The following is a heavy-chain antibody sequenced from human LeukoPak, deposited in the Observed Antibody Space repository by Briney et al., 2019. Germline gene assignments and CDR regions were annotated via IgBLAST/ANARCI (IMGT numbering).Heavy chain of an antibody. J-gene: IGHJ6*04. CDR3: ARDPGYESWSPFWGGMDV. CDR2: ITRDGSST. V-gene: IGHV3-74*01. Sequence: PGGSLRLSCAASGFTFSSSWMHWVRQAPGKGRGWVSRITRDGSSTTYAASVKGRFTTSRDNAKNTLYLQMDSLRDEDTAVYYCARDPGYESWSPFWGGMDVWGNGTTVIVSS. D-gene: IGHD3-16*01. CDR1: GFTFSSSW.